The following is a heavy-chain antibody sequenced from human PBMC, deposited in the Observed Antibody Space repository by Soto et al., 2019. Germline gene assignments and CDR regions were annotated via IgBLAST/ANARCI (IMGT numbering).Heavy chain of an antibody. V-gene: IGHV1-46*03. Sequence: ASVKVSCKASGYTFTSYYMHWVRQAPGQGLEWMGIINPSGGSTSYAQKFQGRVTMTRDTSTSTVYMELSSLRSEDTAVYYCARDCTILGVVIPRFWFDPWGQGTLVTVSS. D-gene: IGHD3-3*01. CDR2: INPSGGST. J-gene: IGHJ5*02. CDR1: GYTFTSYY. CDR3: ARDCTILGVVIPRFWFDP.